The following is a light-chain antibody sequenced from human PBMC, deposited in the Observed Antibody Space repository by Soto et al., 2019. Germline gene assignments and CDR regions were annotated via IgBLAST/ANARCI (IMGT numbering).Light chain of an antibody. V-gene: IGKV3-15*01. CDR3: QQRSNWPLT. CDR1: QSVSSN. J-gene: IGKJ4*01. Sequence: EIVMTQSPATLSRSPGERATLSCRASQSVSSNLAWYQQKPGQAPRLLIYGASTRATGIPARFSGSGSGTDFTLTISRLEPEDFAVYYCQQRSNWPLTFGGGTKVDI. CDR2: GAS.